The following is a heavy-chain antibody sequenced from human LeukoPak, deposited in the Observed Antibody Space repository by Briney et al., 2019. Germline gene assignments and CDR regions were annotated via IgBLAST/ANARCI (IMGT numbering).Heavy chain of an antibody. D-gene: IGHD3-10*01. J-gene: IGHJ4*02. CDR3: ARGPRGYFDY. Sequence: GASVKVSCKASGYTFSSYGISWVRQAPGQGLEWMGWISAYDGNTDYAQNLQGRVTMTRDTSTSTVYMELSSLRSEDTAVYYCARGPRGYFDYWGQGTLVTVSS. CDR2: ISAYDGNT. V-gene: IGHV1-18*01. CDR1: GYTFSSYG.